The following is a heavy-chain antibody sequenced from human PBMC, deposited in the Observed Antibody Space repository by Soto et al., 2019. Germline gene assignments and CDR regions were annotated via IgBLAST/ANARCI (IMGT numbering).Heavy chain of an antibody. J-gene: IGHJ4*02. D-gene: IGHD6-19*01. V-gene: IGHV3-30*03. CDR2: VSYDGRDQ. CDR3: ARDLQWPDY. CDR1: GFTFNTYG. Sequence: QVPLVESGGGVVQPGMSLRLSCAGSGFTFNTYGIHWVRQAPGTVLERVATVSYDGRDQFYADSVKGRFTISKDISKNTVYLQMNSLRGEDSAMYYCARDLQWPDYWGQGTLVNVSA.